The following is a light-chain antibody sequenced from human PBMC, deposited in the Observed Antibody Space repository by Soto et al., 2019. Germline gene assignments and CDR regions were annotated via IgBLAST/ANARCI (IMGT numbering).Light chain of an antibody. Sequence: QSALTQPPSASGSPGKSFTISCTGTSSDVGGCNYVSWYQQHPGKATKLMIYEVSKRPSGVPERFSGSKSGNTASLTVSGLQAQDEADYYCSSDAGSNNVVFGGGTKLTVL. CDR3: SSDAGSNNVV. CDR2: EVS. V-gene: IGLV2-8*01. J-gene: IGLJ2*01. CDR1: SSDVGGCNY.